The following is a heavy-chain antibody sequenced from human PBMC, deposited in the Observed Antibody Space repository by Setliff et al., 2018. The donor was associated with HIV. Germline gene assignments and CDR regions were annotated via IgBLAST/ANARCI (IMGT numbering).Heavy chain of an antibody. CDR2: ISAHSGET. Sequence: ASVKVSCKTSGYMFSLYGIHWLRQAPGQNLEWMGWISAHSGETFSTLKFRDRVTLTTDTSTNTAHMELRSLTYGDTAVYFCARGWDYGVRKPEDWGQGTLVTVSS. CDR1: GYMFSLYG. D-gene: IGHD3-10*01. J-gene: IGHJ4*02. CDR3: ARGWDYGVRKPED. V-gene: IGHV1-18*01.